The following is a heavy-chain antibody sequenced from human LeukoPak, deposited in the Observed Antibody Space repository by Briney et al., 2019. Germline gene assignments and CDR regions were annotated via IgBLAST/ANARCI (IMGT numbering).Heavy chain of an antibody. J-gene: IGHJ4*02. V-gene: IGHV4-34*01. Sequence: PSETLSITCAVYGGSFSGYYWSWIRQPPGKGLEWIGEINHSGSTNYNPSLKSRVTISVDTSKNQFSLKLSSVTAADTAVYYCARGVSVDTAMAADYWGQGTLVTVSS. CDR3: ARGVSVDTAMAADY. D-gene: IGHD5-18*01. CDR2: INHSGST. CDR1: GGSFSGYY.